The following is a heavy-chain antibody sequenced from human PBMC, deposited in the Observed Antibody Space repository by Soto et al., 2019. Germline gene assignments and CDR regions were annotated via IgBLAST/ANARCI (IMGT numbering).Heavy chain of an antibody. V-gene: IGHV4-31*03. Sequence: SETLSLTCTVSGGSISSGGYYWSWIRQHPGKGLEWIGYIYYSGSTYYNPSLKSRVTISVDTSKNQFSLKLSSVTAADTAVYYCARGRYGDYGTLIDYWGQGTLVTVSS. CDR2: IYYSGST. J-gene: IGHJ4*02. CDR3: ARGRYGDYGTLIDY. CDR1: GGSISSGGYY. D-gene: IGHD4-17*01.